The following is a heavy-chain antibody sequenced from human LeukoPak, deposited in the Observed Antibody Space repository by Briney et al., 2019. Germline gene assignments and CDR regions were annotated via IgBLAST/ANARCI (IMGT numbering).Heavy chain of an antibody. CDR3: AKDHRPLRPDWFDP. CDR2: IRYDGSEK. Sequence: PGGSLRLSCAASGFTFSNYGIHWVRQAPGKGLEWVAFIRYDGSEKYYADSVKGRFTISRDNSENKLYLQMNSLRAEDTAVYYCAKDHRPLRPDWFDPWGQGTLVTVSS. J-gene: IGHJ5*02. CDR1: GFTFSNYG. V-gene: IGHV3-30*02. D-gene: IGHD3-3*01.